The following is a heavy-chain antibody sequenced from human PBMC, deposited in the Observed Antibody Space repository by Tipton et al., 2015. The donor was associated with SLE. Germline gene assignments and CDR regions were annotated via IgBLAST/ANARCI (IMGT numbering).Heavy chain of an antibody. J-gene: IGHJ4*02. CDR3: AKELEPTAPIDY. D-gene: IGHD1-1*01. V-gene: IGHV3-48*03. Sequence: SLRLSCAASGFSFSDYEMNWVRQAPGKGLEWVSYISSTGSTEYYADSVKGRFTISRDNSKNTLYLQMNSLRAEDTAVYYCAKELEPTAPIDYWGQGTLVTVSS. CDR2: ISSTGSTE. CDR1: GFSFSDYE.